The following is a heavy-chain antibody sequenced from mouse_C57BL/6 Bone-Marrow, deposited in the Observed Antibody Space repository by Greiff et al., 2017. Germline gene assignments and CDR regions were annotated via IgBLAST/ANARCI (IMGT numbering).Heavy chain of an antibody. Sequence: VQLQQSGAELVRPGASVKLSCTASGFNIKDDYMHWVKQRPEQGLEWIGWIDPENGDTEYASKFQGKATITADTSSNTAYLQLSSLTSEDTAVYYCTTSEFFFAYWGQGTLVTVSA. CDR3: TTSEFFFAY. CDR2: IDPENGDT. V-gene: IGHV14-4*01. CDR1: GFNIKDDY. J-gene: IGHJ3*01.